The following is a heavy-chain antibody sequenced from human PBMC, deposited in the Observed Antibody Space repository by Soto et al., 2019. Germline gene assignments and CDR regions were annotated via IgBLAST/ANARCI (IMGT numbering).Heavy chain of an antibody. V-gene: IGHV3-48*01. CDR3: ARATSPESHRFDT. CDR1: GFTFTSYS. Sequence: EVQLMESGGGLVQPGGSLRLSCTASGFTFTSYSINWVRQAPGQGLEWISYISSTSATIYYAESVRGRFTVPRDNAKNSVYRQMTRQRAEDTAVYFCARATSPESHRFDTWGQGTPVTVSS. J-gene: IGHJ5*02. CDR2: ISSTSATI.